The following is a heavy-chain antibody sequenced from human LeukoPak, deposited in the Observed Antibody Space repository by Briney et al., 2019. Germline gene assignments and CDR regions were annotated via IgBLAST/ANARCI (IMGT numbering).Heavy chain of an antibody. Sequence: SETLSLTCTVSGGSISSYYWSWIRQPPGKGLEWIGYIYYSGSTNYNPSLKSRVTISVDTSKNQFSLKLSSVTAADTAVYYCARVLGRADIHSYFYMDVWGKGTTVTVSS. J-gene: IGHJ6*03. V-gene: IGHV4-59*01. CDR2: IYYSGST. CDR1: GGSISSYY. CDR3: ARVLGRADIHSYFYMDV. D-gene: IGHD3-9*01.